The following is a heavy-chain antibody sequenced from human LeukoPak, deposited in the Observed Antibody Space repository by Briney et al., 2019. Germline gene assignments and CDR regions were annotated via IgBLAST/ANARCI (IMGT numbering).Heavy chain of an antibody. Sequence: ASVKVSCKASDYTFTSYGISWVRQAPGQGLEWMGRINPSSGGTNYAQKFQGRVTMTRDTSVSTAYMELSRLRSDDTAVYYCARDDNSGYYSGPWGQGTLVTVSS. CDR1: DYTFTSYG. CDR3: ARDDNSGYYSGP. D-gene: IGHD3-22*01. V-gene: IGHV1-2*06. CDR2: INPSSGGT. J-gene: IGHJ5*02.